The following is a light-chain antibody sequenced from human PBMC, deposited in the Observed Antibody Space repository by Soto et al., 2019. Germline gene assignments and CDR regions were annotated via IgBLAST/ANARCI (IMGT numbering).Light chain of an antibody. CDR2: DAS. V-gene: IGKV1-5*01. J-gene: IGKJ2*01. CDR3: QQYNSYPYT. Sequence: GDRVTITCRASQSISSWLAWYQQKPGKAPKLLIYDASSLESGVPSRFSGNGSGTEFTLTISSLQPDDFATYYCQQYNSYPYTFGQGTKLEIK. CDR1: QSISSW.